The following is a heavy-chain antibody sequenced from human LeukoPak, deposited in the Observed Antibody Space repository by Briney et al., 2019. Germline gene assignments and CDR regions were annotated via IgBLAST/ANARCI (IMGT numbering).Heavy chain of an antibody. Sequence: GGSLRLSCAASGFTFDDYAMHWVRQAPGKGLEWVSAISGSGGSTYYADSVKGRFTISRDNSKNTLYLQMNSLRAEDTAVYYCAKDLEHYYDSSGYLDSDYWGQGTLVTVSS. CDR2: ISGSGGST. V-gene: IGHV3-23*01. D-gene: IGHD3-22*01. J-gene: IGHJ4*02. CDR3: AKDLEHYYDSSGYLDSDY. CDR1: GFTFDDYA.